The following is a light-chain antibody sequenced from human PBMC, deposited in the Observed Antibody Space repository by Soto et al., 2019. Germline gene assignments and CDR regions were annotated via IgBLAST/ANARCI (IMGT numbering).Light chain of an antibody. CDR1: QNINNY. V-gene: IGKV1-33*01. Sequence: DIQMTQSPSYLSSSLGDRVTITCQASQNINNYLNWYQQKPGRAPKLLIYDASNLEAGVPSRFRGSGSGTDFTFTISRMKPEDIATYYCQQYENIPTFGQGTRLEIK. CDR2: DAS. J-gene: IGKJ5*01. CDR3: QQYENIPT.